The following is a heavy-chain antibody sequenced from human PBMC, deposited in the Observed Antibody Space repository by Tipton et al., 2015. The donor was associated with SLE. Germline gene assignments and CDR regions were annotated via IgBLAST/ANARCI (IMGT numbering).Heavy chain of an antibody. CDR1: GFTFTNAW. Sequence: SLRLSCAASGFTFTNAWLNWVRQAPGKGLEWVGRIRSTTDGVTTDFAAPVKGRFSISRDDSKNTVYLQMNSLKTEDTAVYYCTTSYDIYYYSGLDVWGRGTTVTVSS. V-gene: IGHV3-15*01. J-gene: IGHJ6*02. CDR3: TTSYDIYYYSGLDV. D-gene: IGHD3-9*01. CDR2: IRSTTDGVTT.